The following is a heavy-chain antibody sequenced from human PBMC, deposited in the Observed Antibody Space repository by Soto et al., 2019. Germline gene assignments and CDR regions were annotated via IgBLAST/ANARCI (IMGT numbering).Heavy chain of an antibody. CDR3: GKIAAAGIDAFDF. CDR1: GGSFSGYY. J-gene: IGHJ3*01. D-gene: IGHD6-13*01. CDR2: INHSGST. Sequence: SETLSLTCAAYGGSFSGYYWSWIRQPPGKGLEWIGEINHSGSTNYNPSLKSRVTISVDTSKNQFSLKLSSVTAADTAVYYCGKIAAAGIDAFDFWGQGTMVTVS. V-gene: IGHV4-34*01.